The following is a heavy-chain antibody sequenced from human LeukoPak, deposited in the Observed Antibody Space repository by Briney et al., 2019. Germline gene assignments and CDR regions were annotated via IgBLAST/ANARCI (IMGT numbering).Heavy chain of an antibody. D-gene: IGHD6-13*01. CDR3: ARWSGSRWYPFDY. CDR1: GYTFTGYY. V-gene: IGHV1-2*02. CDR2: INPNSGGT. J-gene: IGHJ4*02. Sequence: GASVKVSCKASGYTFTGYYMHWVRQAPGQGLEWMGWINPNSGGTNYTQKFQGRVTMTRDTSISTAYMEVIRLRFDDTAIYYCARWSGSRWYPFDYWGQGTLVTVSS.